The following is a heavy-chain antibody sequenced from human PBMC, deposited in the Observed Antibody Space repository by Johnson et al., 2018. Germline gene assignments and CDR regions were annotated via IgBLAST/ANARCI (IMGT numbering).Heavy chain of an antibody. D-gene: IGHD3-22*01. Sequence: EVQLVESGGVVVQPGGSXRLSCAASGFTFDDYTMHWVRQAPGKGLAWVSLIRWDGGSTSYADSVKGRFTISRDNSTNSLYLQLNSLRTEDTALYYCANGDSSFVAVDIWGQGTMVTVSS. J-gene: IGHJ3*02. CDR1: GFTFDDYT. CDR2: IRWDGGST. CDR3: ANGDSSFVAVDI. V-gene: IGHV3-43*01.